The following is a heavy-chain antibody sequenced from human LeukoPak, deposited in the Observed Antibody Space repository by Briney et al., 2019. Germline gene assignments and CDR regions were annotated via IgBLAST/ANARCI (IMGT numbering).Heavy chain of an antibody. CDR1: GFTFISYA. J-gene: IGHJ4*02. Sequence: GGSLRLSCAASGFTFISYAMDWVRQAPGKGLEYVSGISSNGGSTYYASSVKGRFTIPRDNSKTTLDLQMGSLRAEDMAVYYCVRRRGYSYDYWGQGTLVSVSS. V-gene: IGHV3-64*01. CDR3: VRRRGYSYDY. CDR2: ISSNGGST. D-gene: IGHD5-18*01.